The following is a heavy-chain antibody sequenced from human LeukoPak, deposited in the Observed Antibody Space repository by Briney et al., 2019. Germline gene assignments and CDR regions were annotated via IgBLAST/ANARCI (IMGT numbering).Heavy chain of an antibody. CDR3: ARELPAFDI. CDR1: GFTFNNDG. Sequence: GGSLRLSCAASGFTFNNDGLNWVRQAPGKGLEWVSYISGSGTTITYADSVGGRFTISRDNVKSSLYLQMNSLRAEDTAVYYCARELPAFDIWGQGTMVTVSS. D-gene: IGHD2-15*01. V-gene: IGHV3-48*01. CDR2: ISGSGTTI. J-gene: IGHJ3*02.